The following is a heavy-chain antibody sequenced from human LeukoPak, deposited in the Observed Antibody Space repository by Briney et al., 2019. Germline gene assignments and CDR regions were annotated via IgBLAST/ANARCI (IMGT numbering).Heavy chain of an antibody. J-gene: IGHJ2*01. V-gene: IGHV3-21*01. CDR1: GFTFSSYS. Sequence: GGSLILSCAASGFTFSSYSMNWVRQAPGKGLEWVSSISSSSSYIYYADSVKGRFTISRDNAKNSLYLQMNSLRAEDTAVYYCARPNCSSTSCYTDWYFDLWGRGTLVTVSS. CDR2: ISSSSSYI. CDR3: ARPNCSSTSCYTDWYFDL. D-gene: IGHD2-2*02.